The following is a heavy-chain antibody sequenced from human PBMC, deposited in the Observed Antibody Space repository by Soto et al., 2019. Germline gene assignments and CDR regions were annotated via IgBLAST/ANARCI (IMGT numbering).Heavy chain of an antibody. Sequence: GGSLRLSCAASGFNFSSHAMSWVRQAPGKGLEWVSAISGSGGSTYYADSVKGRFTISRDNSKNTLYLQMSSLRAEDAAVYYCAKRDSSDNYPYYLDYWGQGTQVTVSS. D-gene: IGHD3-22*01. CDR3: AKRDSSDNYPYYLDY. CDR2: ISGSGGST. J-gene: IGHJ4*02. V-gene: IGHV3-23*01. CDR1: GFNFSSHA.